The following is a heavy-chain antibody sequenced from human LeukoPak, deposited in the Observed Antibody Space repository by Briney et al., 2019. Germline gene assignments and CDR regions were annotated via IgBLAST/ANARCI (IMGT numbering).Heavy chain of an antibody. J-gene: IGHJ4*02. D-gene: IGHD1-26*01. CDR3: AKDMAGATTTGLDY. Sequence: PGGSLRLSCAASGFTFSSYGMHWVRQAPGKGLEWVALISYDGSYKYYVDSVKGRFTISRDNSENTLYLQMNSLRAEDMALYYCAKDMAGATTTGLDYWGQGTLVTVSS. V-gene: IGHV3-30*18. CDR2: ISYDGSYK. CDR1: GFTFSSYG.